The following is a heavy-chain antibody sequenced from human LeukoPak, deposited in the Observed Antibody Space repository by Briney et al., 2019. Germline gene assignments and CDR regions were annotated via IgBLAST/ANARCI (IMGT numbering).Heavy chain of an antibody. D-gene: IGHD3-22*01. J-gene: IGHJ6*02. Sequence: GGSLRLSCAASGFTFSSYGMHWVRQAPGKGLEWVAVISYDGSNKYYADSVKGRFTISRDNSKNTLYLQMNSLRAEDTAVYYCAEDAFNSDDSSGYYLGGNYYGMDVWGQGTTVTVSS. CDR2: ISYDGSNK. CDR3: AEDAFNSDDSSGYYLGGNYYGMDV. V-gene: IGHV3-30*18. CDR1: GFTFSSYG.